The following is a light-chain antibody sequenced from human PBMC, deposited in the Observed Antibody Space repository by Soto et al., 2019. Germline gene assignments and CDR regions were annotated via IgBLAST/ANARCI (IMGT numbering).Light chain of an antibody. Sequence: VLTQSPATLSVSPGERATLSCRASQSVSSKLAWYQQKPGQAPRLLIYDTSTRATGIPARFSGSGSGADFTLTISSLEPEDFAVYYCQQYNNWPPITFGQGTRLEIK. CDR3: QQYNNWPPIT. CDR1: QSVSSK. CDR2: DTS. J-gene: IGKJ5*01. V-gene: IGKV3-15*01.